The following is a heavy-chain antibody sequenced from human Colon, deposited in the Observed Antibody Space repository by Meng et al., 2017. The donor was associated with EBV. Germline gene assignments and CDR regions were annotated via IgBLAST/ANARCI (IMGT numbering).Heavy chain of an antibody. D-gene: IGHD6-19*01. V-gene: IGHV4-31*03. CDR3: ARVSSGWGYFDY. Sequence: GQLQEPGPGLGKPSQTPSLPCTVSGGSVSSGGYYWTWIRQHPGKGLEWFGHIYYSGSTFYNPSLKRRVIISIDTSKNQFSLNLRSVTAADTAVYYCARVSSGWGYFDYWGQGTLVTVSS. CDR1: GGSVSSGGYY. CDR2: IYYSGST. J-gene: IGHJ4*02.